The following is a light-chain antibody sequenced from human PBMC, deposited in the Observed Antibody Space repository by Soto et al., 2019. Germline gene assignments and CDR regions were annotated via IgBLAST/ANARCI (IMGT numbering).Light chain of an antibody. Sequence: QSALTQPASVSVSPGQSITISCTGTRSDVGGYNYVSWYQQHPGKAPKFMIYDVSNRPSGVSNRFSGSRSGNTASLTISGLQAEDEADYYCSSYTSSSTVIFGGGTKLTVL. V-gene: IGLV2-14*01. J-gene: IGLJ2*01. CDR2: DVS. CDR3: SSYTSSSTVI. CDR1: RSDVGGYNY.